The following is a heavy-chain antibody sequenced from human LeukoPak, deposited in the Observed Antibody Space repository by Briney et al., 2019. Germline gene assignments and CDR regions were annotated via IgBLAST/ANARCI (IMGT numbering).Heavy chain of an antibody. CDR3: ARVHWITMVRGGVTYLEYYFDY. V-gene: IGHV4-38-2*01. D-gene: IGHD3-10*01. CDR1: GYSISSGYY. Sequence: SETLSLTCAVSGYSISSGYYWGWIRQPPGKGLEWIGSIYHSGGTYYNPSLKSRVTISVDTSKNQFSLKLSSVTAADTAVYYCARVHWITMVRGGVTYLEYYFDYWGQGTLVTVSS. J-gene: IGHJ4*02. CDR2: IYHSGGT.